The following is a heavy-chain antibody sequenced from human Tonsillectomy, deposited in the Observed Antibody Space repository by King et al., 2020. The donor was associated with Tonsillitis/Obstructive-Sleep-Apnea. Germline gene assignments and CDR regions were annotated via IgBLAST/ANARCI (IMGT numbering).Heavy chain of an antibody. J-gene: IGHJ3*02. CDR2: INPYSGGT. Sequence: VQLVQSGAEVKKPGASVKVSCKASGYTFTGSYMHWVRQAPGQGLEWMGWINPYSGGTNHAQKFQGWVTMTRDTSISTAYMELSRLRSDDTAVYYCATSRGPVGATAPHAFDIWGQGTMVTVSS. V-gene: IGHV1-2*04. CDR3: ATSRGPVGATAPHAFDI. CDR1: GYTFTGSY. D-gene: IGHD1-26*01.